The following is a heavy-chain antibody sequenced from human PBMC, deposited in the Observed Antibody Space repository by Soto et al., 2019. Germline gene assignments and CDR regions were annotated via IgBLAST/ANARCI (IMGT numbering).Heavy chain of an antibody. CDR3: VRGEYSSSWYYYYYGMDV. J-gene: IGHJ6*02. D-gene: IGHD6-6*01. CDR2: IIPIFGTA. V-gene: IGHV1-69*06. Sequence: QVQLVQSGAEVKKPGSSVKVSCKASGGTFSSYAISWVRQAPGQGLEWMGGIIPIFGTANYAQKFQGRVTITADKSTSTAYMELSSLRSEDTAVYYCVRGEYSSSWYYYYYGMDVWGQGTTVTVSS. CDR1: GGTFSSYA.